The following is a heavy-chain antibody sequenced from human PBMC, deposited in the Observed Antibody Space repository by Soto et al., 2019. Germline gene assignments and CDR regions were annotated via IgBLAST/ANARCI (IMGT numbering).Heavy chain of an antibody. CDR1: GDTFTDYY. J-gene: IGHJ4*02. CDR2: VNPSGGHT. V-gene: IGHV1-46*01. Sequence: QVQLVQSGAEVKKPGASVKVSCKASGDTFTDYYIHWVHQAPGQGLEWMGTVNPSGGHTTYAQHCLGRMTMTRDTSTSTLYMELTSLTSEDTAVYYCARGGHVVVVTAALDYWGQGTLVTVSS. D-gene: IGHD2-21*02. CDR3: ARGGHVVVVTAALDY.